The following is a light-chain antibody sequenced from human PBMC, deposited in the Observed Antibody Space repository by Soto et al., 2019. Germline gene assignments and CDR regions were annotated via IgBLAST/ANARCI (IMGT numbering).Light chain of an antibody. CDR1: SSDVGSYNL. CDR3: CSYVRVV. J-gene: IGLJ2*01. V-gene: IGLV2-23*01. CDR2: EGS. Sequence: QSALTQPASVSGSPGQSITISCTGTSSDVGSYNLVSWYQQHPGKAPKLMIYEGSKRPSGVSNRFSGSKSGNTASLTISGLQAEDEADYYCCSYVRVVFGGGTKL.